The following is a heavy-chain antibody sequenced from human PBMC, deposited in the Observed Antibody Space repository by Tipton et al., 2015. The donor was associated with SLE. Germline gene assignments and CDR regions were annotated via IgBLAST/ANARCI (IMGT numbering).Heavy chain of an antibody. CDR3: ARRGYDFWSGHFDY. CDR1: GGSISSSSYY. Sequence: TLSLTCTVSGGSISSSSYYWGWIRQPPGKGLECIGYIYYSGSTNYNPSLKSRVTISVDTSKNQFSLKLSSVTAADTAVYYCARRGYDFWSGHFDYWGQGTLVTVSS. V-gene: IGHV4-61*05. J-gene: IGHJ4*02. D-gene: IGHD3-3*01. CDR2: IYYSGST.